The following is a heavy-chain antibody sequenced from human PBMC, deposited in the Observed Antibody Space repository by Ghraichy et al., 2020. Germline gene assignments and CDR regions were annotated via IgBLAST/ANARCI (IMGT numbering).Heavy chain of an antibody. D-gene: IGHD1-1*01. Sequence: LSLTCAASGFTFSSYSMNWVRQAPGKGLEWVSSISSSSSYIYYADSVKGRFTISRDNAKNSLYLQMNSLRAEDTAVYYCASPGGYGTDFDYWGQGTLVTVSS. CDR1: GFTFSSYS. V-gene: IGHV3-21*01. CDR2: ISSSSSYI. CDR3: ASPGGYGTDFDY. J-gene: IGHJ4*02.